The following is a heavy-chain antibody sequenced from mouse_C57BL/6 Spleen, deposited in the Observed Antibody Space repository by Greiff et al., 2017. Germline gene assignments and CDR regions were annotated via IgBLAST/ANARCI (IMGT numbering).Heavy chain of an antibody. D-gene: IGHD1-1*01. Sequence: EVQLQQSGPELVKPGASVKISCKASGYTFTDYYMNWVKQSPGKSLEWIGDINPNNGGTSYNQKFKGKATLTVDKSSSTAYMQLRSLTSEDSAVYYCARELLRRYAMDYWGQGTSVTVSS. J-gene: IGHJ4*01. CDR1: GYTFTDYY. CDR3: ARELLRRYAMDY. V-gene: IGHV1-26*01. CDR2: INPNNGGT.